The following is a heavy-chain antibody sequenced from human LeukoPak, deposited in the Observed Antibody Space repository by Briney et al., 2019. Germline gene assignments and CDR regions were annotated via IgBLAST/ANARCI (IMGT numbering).Heavy chain of an antibody. Sequence: SETLSLTCTVSGGSISSGDYYWSWSPQPPGKGLEWIEYIYYSGSTYYNPSLKSRITIALDTCMNHFSLKLSSVTAADTAVYYCARVQKTNSGSGTSIFDYWGQGTLVTVSS. CDR2: IYYSGST. CDR3: ARVQKTNSGSGTSIFDY. CDR1: GGSISSGDYY. J-gene: IGHJ4*02. D-gene: IGHD3-10*01. V-gene: IGHV4-30-4*01.